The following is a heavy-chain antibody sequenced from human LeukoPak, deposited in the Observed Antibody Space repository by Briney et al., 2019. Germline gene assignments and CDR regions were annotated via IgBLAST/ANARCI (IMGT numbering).Heavy chain of an antibody. V-gene: IGHV3-23*01. Sequence: GGSLRLSCAASGFTFSSYGMSWVRQAPGKGLEWVSAISGSGGSTYYADSVKGRFTISRDNSKNTLYLQMNSLRAEDTAVYYRANQLLYSSGWYRFDYWGQGTLVTVSS. D-gene: IGHD6-19*01. CDR3: ANQLLYSSGWYRFDY. CDR1: GFTFSSYG. J-gene: IGHJ4*02. CDR2: ISGSGGST.